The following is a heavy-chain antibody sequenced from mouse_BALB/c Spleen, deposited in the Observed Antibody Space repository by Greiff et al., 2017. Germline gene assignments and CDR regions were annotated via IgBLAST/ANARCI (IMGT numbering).Heavy chain of an antibody. CDR1: GFSLTSYG. CDR3: ARRGNYYYAMDY. J-gene: IGHJ4*01. CDR2: IWSGGST. V-gene: IGHV2-2*02. Sequence: VKLMESGPGLVQPSQSLSITCTVSGFSLTSYGVHWVRQSPGKGLEWLGVIWSGGSTDYNAAFISRLSISKDNSKSQVFFNMNSLQANDTAIYYCARRGNYYYAMDYWGQGTSVTVSS.